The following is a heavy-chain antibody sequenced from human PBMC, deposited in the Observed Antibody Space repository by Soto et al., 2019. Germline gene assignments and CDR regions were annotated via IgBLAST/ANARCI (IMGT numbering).Heavy chain of an antibody. D-gene: IGHD2-15*01. V-gene: IGHV4-59*01. CDR3: ASAPGYCSGGSCYKLSYFDY. CDR2: IYYSGST. J-gene: IGHJ4*02. CDR1: GGSISSYY. Sequence: PSETLSLTCTVSGGSISSYYWSWIRQPPGKGLEWIGYIYYSGSTNYNPSLKSRVTISVDTSKNQFSLKLSSVTAADTAVYYRASAPGYCSGGSCYKLSYFDYWGQGTLVTVSS.